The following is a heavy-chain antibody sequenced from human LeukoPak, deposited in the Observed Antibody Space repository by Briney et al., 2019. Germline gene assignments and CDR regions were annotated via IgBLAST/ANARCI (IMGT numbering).Heavy chain of an antibody. Sequence: PSQTLSLTCTVSGGSISSGGYYWSWIRQHPGKGLEWIGYIYYSGSTYYNPSLKSRVTTSVDTSKNQFSLKLSSVTAADTAVYYCARGEESYYDFWSGYYSGWFDPWGQGTLVTVSS. V-gene: IGHV4-31*03. D-gene: IGHD3-3*01. CDR3: ARGEESYYDFWSGYYSGWFDP. CDR1: GGSISSGGYY. J-gene: IGHJ5*02. CDR2: IYYSGST.